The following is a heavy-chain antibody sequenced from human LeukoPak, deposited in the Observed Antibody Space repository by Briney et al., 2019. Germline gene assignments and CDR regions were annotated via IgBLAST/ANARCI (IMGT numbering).Heavy chain of an antibody. J-gene: IGHJ4*02. CDR2: IYYSGST. Sequence: PSETLSLTCTVSGGSISSYYWSWIRQPPGKGLEWIGYIYYSGSTNYNPSLKSRLTISLDTSKNQFSLKPSSVTAADTAVYYCARTQGSSGTLFDYWGQGTLVTVSS. D-gene: IGHD3-22*01. CDR1: GGSISSYY. CDR3: ARTQGSSGTLFDY. V-gene: IGHV4-59*08.